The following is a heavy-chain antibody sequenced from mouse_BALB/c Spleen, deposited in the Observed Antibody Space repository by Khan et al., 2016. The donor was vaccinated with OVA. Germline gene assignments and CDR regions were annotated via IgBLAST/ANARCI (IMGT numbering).Heavy chain of an antibody. CDR1: GYSITSGYG. Sequence: EVQLQESGPGLVKPSQSLSPTYTVTGYSITSGYGWNWIRQFPGNKLEWMGYISYSGSTNYNPSLKSRISITRDTSKNQFFLQLNSVTTEDTATYYCARTARIKYWGQGTTLTVSS. V-gene: IGHV3-2*02. J-gene: IGHJ2*01. CDR3: ARTARIKY. D-gene: IGHD1-2*01. CDR2: ISYSGST.